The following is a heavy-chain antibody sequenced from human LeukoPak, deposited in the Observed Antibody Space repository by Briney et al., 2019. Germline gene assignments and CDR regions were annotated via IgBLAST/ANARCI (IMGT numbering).Heavy chain of an antibody. CDR1: GFTCSSYW. V-gene: IGHV3-7*01. D-gene: IGHD3-10*01. Sequence: GGSLRLSCAASGFTCSSYWMSWVRQAPGKGLEWVANIKQDGSEKYYVDSVKGRFTISRDNAKNSLYLQMNSLRAEDTAVYYCARILWFGELRERWFDPWGQGTLVTVSS. J-gene: IGHJ5*02. CDR2: IKQDGSEK. CDR3: ARILWFGELRERWFDP.